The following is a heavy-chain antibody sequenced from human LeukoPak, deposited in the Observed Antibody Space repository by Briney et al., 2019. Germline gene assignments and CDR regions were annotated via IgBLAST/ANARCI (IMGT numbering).Heavy chain of an antibody. Sequence: PGGSLRLSCAASGFTFSSYAMSWVRQAPGKGLEWVSAISGSGGSTYYADSVKGRFTISRDNSKNTLYLQMNSLRAEDTAVYYCAREETRSSWTGEYYYYGMDVWGQGTTVTVSS. CDR1: GFTFSSYA. V-gene: IGHV3-23*01. J-gene: IGHJ6*02. D-gene: IGHD6-13*01. CDR2: ISGSGGST. CDR3: AREETRSSWTGEYYYYGMDV.